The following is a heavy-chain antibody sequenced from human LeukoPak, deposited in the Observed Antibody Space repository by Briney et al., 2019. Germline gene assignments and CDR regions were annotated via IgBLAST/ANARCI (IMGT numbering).Heavy chain of an antibody. CDR3: ARQSWDLYYYFDY. CDR2: IYYSGST. D-gene: IGHD1-26*01. V-gene: IGHV4-59*08. Sequence: SETLSLTRTVSGGSISSYYWSWIRQPPGRGLEWIGYIYYSGSTNYNPSLKSRVTISVDTSKNQFSLQLSSVTAADTAVYYCARQSWDLYYYFDYWGQGTLVTVSS. J-gene: IGHJ4*02. CDR1: GGSISSYY.